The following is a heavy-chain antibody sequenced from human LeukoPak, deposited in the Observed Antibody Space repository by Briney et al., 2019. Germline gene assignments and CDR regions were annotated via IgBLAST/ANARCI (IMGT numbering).Heavy chain of an antibody. Sequence: GGSLRLSCAASGFTFSSYWMSWVRQAPGKGLEWVANIKQDGSEKYYVDSVKGRFTISRDNAKNSLYLQMNSLRAEDTDVYYCARDFGWYYYDSSGYTDDMGAFDIWGQGTMVTVSS. CDR1: GFTFSSYW. V-gene: IGHV3-7*01. CDR3: ARDFGWYYYDSSGYTDDMGAFDI. J-gene: IGHJ3*02. CDR2: IKQDGSEK. D-gene: IGHD3-22*01.